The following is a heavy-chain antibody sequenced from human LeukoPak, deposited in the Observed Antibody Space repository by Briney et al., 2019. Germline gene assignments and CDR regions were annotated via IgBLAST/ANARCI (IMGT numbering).Heavy chain of an antibody. CDR1: GGTFSSYA. J-gene: IGHJ5*02. V-gene: IGHV1-69*13. CDR2: IIPIFGTA. D-gene: IGHD5-12*01. CDR3: ARVGVVATSLSWFDP. Sequence: ASVKVSCKASGGTFSSYAISWVRQAPGQGLEWVGGIIPIFGTANYAQKFQGRVTITADESTSTAYMELSSLRSEDTAVYYCARVGVVATSLSWFDPWGQGTLVTVSS.